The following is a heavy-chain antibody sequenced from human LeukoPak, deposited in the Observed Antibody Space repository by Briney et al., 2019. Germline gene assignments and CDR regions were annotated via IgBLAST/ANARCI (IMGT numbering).Heavy chain of an antibody. CDR2: IYSGGST. V-gene: IGHV3-53*01. CDR1: GFTVSSNY. J-gene: IGHJ5*02. D-gene: IGHD3-22*01. CDR3: ARENYYDRNWFDP. Sequence: GGSLRHSCAASGFTVSSNYMSWVRQAPGKGLEWVSVIYSGGSTYYSDSVKGRFTISRDNPKNTLYLQMNSLRAEDTAVNYCARENYYDRNWFDPWGQGTLVTVSS.